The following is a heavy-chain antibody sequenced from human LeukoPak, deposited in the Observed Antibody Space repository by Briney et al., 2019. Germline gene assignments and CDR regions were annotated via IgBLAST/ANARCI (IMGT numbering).Heavy chain of an antibody. CDR2: ISGDGGST. Sequence: PGGSLRLSCAASGLIFGDYAMHWVRQAPGTGLEWVSLISGDGGSTYYADSVRGRFTISRDNSKNPLYLQMDSLRTGDTAFYYCAKDIETLGTNAFDIWGQGTMVTVSS. CDR1: GLIFGDYA. CDR3: AKDIETLGTNAFDI. V-gene: IGHV3-43*02. D-gene: IGHD4-23*01. J-gene: IGHJ3*02.